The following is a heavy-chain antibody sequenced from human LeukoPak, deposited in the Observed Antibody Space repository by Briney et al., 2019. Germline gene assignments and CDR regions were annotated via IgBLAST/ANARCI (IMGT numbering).Heavy chain of an antibody. CDR1: GYTLTSYY. CDR3: ARLFNYYDNSGYYQYYFDY. J-gene: IGHJ4*02. V-gene: IGHV1-2*02. D-gene: IGHD3-22*01. Sequence: GASVKVSCTASGYTLTSYYMHWVRQAPGQGLEWMGWINPNTGDTSFAQKFQGRVTLTRDTSISTAYMELSRLKSDDTAVYYCARLFNYYDNSGYYQYYFDYWGQGTLVTVSS. CDR2: INPNTGDT.